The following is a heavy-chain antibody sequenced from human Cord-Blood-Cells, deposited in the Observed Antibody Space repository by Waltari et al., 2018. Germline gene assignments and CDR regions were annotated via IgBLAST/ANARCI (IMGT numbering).Heavy chain of an antibody. J-gene: IGHJ4*02. Sequence: QVQLVQSGAEVKKPGSSVKVSCKASGGTFSSYTISWVRQAPGQGLEWMGRIIPILGIANYAQKFQGRVTITADKSTSTAYMELSSLRSEDTAVYYCARDNPSFDDYGEYEDYYFDYWGQGTLVTVSS. D-gene: IGHD4-17*01. CDR3: ARDNPSFDDYGEYEDYYFDY. V-gene: IGHV1-69*08. CDR1: GGTFSSYT. CDR2: IIPILGIA.